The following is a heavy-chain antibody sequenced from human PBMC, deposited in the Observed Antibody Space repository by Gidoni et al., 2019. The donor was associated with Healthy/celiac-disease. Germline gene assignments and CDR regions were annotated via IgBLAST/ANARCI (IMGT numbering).Heavy chain of an antibody. CDR1: GGTFSSYA. CDR3: ARDPGAYCGGDCYTPYYFDY. V-gene: IGHV1-69*01. J-gene: IGHJ4*02. Sequence: QVQLVQSGAEVKKPGYSVKVSCKASGGTFSSYAFSWVRQAPGQGLEWMGGIIPIFGTANYAQKFQGRVTITADESTSTAYMELSSLRSEDTAVYYCARDPGAYCGGDCYTPYYFDYWGQGTLVTVSS. D-gene: IGHD2-21*02. CDR2: IIPIFGTA.